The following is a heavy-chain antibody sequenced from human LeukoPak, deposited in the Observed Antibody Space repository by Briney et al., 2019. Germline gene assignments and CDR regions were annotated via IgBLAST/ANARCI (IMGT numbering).Heavy chain of an antibody. CDR2: ISWNSGSI. J-gene: IGHJ4*02. CDR3: AKDLVLRYFEGSLDH. V-gene: IGHV3-9*01. Sequence: GGSLRLSCAASGFTFDDYAMHWVRQAPGKGLEWVSGISWNSGSIGYADSVKGRFTISRDNAKNSLYLQMNSLRAEDTALYYCAKDLVLRYFEGSLDHWGQGTLVTVSS. D-gene: IGHD3-9*01. CDR1: GFTFDDYA.